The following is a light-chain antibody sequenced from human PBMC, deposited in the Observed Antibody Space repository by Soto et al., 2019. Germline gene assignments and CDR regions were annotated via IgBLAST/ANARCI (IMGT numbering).Light chain of an antibody. CDR3: QQYDNDSWT. CDR2: KAS. J-gene: IGKJ1*01. Sequence: EIQMTQSPSTLSASVGDRVLITCRASQSVSSWLAWYQQKPGKAPNLLIYKASLLKSGVPSRFSGSGSGTEFTLTISSLQPNDFATYYCQQYDNDSWTFGQGTKVEIK. V-gene: IGKV1-5*03. CDR1: QSVSSW.